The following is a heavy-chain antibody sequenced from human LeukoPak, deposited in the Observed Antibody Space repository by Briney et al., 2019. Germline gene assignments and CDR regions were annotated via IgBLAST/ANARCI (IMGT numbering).Heavy chain of an antibody. Sequence: SVKLSCKASGDTFSSYTTSCVRDAPGQGLEWRGGIIPILGIANYTQNFRVRVTITADKSTSTAYMELSSLRSEDTGVYYRASDYYDSSGYYRWGQGTLVTVSS. CDR2: IIPILGIA. CDR3: ASDYYDSSGYYR. J-gene: IGHJ5*02. CDR1: GDTFSSYT. V-gene: IGHV1-69*02. D-gene: IGHD3-22*01.